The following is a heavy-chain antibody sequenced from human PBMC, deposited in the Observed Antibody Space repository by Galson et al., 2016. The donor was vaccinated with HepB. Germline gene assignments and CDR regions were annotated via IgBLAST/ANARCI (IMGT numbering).Heavy chain of an antibody. J-gene: IGHJ4*02. D-gene: IGHD3-3*01. CDR2: ISYDGTYK. Sequence: SLRLSCAASGFSLSNFAMHWVRQAPGKGLEWVALISYDGTYKYYTDSVKGRFSISRDNSKNTLYLQMNSLRVEDTAVYYCAKWGGSSITIFGVYYFDYWGQGTQVTVSS. CDR3: AKWGGSSITIFGVYYFDY. CDR1: GFSLSNFA. V-gene: IGHV3-30*18.